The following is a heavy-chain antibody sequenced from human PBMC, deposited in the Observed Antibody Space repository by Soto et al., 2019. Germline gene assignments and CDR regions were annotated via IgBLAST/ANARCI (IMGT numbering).Heavy chain of an antibody. V-gene: IGHV4-30-2*01. CDR1: GGTSSSGGYS. CDR2: IYHSGST. Sequence: SETLSLTCAVSGGTSSSGGYSWSWIRQPPGKGLEWIGYIYHSGSTNYNPSLKSRVTISVDTSKNQFSLKLTSVTAADTAVYYCARDKITGLFDYWGQGTLVTVSS. CDR3: ARDKITGLFDY. J-gene: IGHJ4*02. D-gene: IGHD2-8*02.